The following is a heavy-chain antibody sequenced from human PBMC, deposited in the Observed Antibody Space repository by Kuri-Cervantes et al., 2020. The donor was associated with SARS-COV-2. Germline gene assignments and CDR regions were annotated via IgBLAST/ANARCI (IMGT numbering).Heavy chain of an antibody. J-gene: IGHJ6*02. CDR2: IYYSGST. V-gene: IGHV4-39*01. Sequence: SETLSLTCTVPGGSISSSSYYWGWIRQPPGKGLEWIGSIYYSGSTYYNPSLKSRVTISVDTSKNQFSLKLSSVTAADTAVYYCARSRGYCSSTSCFYYYGMDVWGQGTTVTVSS. CDR3: ARSRGYCSSTSCFYYYGMDV. D-gene: IGHD2-2*01. CDR1: GGSISSSSYY.